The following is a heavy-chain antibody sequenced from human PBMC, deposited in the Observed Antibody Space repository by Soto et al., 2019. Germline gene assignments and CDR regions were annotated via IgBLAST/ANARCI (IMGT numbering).Heavy chain of an antibody. CDR3: AAPPDNYYDSSWGRWLDP. V-gene: IGHV3-23*01. Sequence: EVQLLESGGGLVQPGGSLRLSCAASGFTFSSYAMSWVRQAPGKGLEWVSAISASGGTTYYADSVKGRFTISRDNSKNTLYLQMNSLIAEDTAVYYCAAPPDNYYDSSWGRWLDPWGQGTLVTVSS. CDR1: GFTFSSYA. J-gene: IGHJ5*02. CDR2: ISASGGTT. D-gene: IGHD3-22*01.